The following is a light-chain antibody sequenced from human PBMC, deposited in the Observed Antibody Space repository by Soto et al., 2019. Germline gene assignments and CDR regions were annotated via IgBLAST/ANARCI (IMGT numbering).Light chain of an antibody. V-gene: IGKV1-5*03. Sequence: DIQMTQSPSTLSASVGDGVTITCRASQSVSGWLAWYQQKPGRAPKLLIYEASKLESGVPSRFSGSGSGTEFTLTISSLQPDDFATYYCQQYHMYSITFGQGTRLEIK. CDR2: EAS. CDR3: QQYHMYSIT. CDR1: QSVSGW. J-gene: IGKJ5*01.